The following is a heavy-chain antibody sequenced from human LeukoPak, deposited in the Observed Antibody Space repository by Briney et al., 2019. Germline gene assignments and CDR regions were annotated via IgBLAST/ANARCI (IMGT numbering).Heavy chain of an antibody. CDR1: GFSFSTYW. CDR2: INQGGSVR. CDR3: ARDPGSSSFDL. Sequence: GGSLRLSCAASGFSFSTYWMSWVRQTPEKGLEFVANINQGGSVRNYMDSLKGRCTISRDDAKKSLYLEINSLRADDTAVYYCARDPGSSSFDLWGRGALVTVSS. J-gene: IGHJ4*02. V-gene: IGHV3-7*01. D-gene: IGHD6-13*01.